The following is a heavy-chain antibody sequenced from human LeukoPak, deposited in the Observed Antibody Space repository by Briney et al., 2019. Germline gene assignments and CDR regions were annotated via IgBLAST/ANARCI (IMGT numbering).Heavy chain of an antibody. D-gene: IGHD2-2*01. CDR2: ISSSSSTI. Sequence: AGGSLRLSCAASGFTFSSYSMNWVRQAPGKGLEWVSYISSSSSTIYYADSVKGRFTISRDNAKNSLYLQMNSLRDEDTAVYYCAREVVVPAAMNWFDPWGQGTLVTVSS. CDR3: AREVVVPAAMNWFDP. V-gene: IGHV3-48*02. CDR1: GFTFSSYS. J-gene: IGHJ5*02.